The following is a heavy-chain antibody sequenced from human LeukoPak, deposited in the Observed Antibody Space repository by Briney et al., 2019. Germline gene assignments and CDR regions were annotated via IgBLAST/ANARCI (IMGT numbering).Heavy chain of an antibody. V-gene: IGHV3-43*02. J-gene: IGHJ4*02. D-gene: IGHD4-17*01. CDR3: VKDMGDYGDYVVHY. Sequence: GGSLRLSCAASGFRFDDFARHWVRQAPGKGLEWVSLVGGNGGATYYADSVKGRFTISRDNSKNSLYLQMNSLRTDDTALYYCVKDMGDYGDYVVHYWGQGTLVSVSS. CDR2: VGGNGGAT. CDR1: GFRFDDFA.